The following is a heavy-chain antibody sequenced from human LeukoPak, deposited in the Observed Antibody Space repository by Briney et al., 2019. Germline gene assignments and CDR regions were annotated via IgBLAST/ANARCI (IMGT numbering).Heavy chain of an antibody. J-gene: IGHJ4*01. CDR2: IYPDDSDT. CDR3: ARQTNWNSIDY. V-gene: IGHV5-51*01. CDR1: GYSFATYW. D-gene: IGHD1-7*01. Sequence: GESLKISFKGSGYSFATYWIGWVRPMPGKGLEWMGIIYPDDSDTRYSPSFQGQVTISADKSISTAYLQWNSLQASDTAIFYCARQTNWNSIDYWGQGTPVTVSS.